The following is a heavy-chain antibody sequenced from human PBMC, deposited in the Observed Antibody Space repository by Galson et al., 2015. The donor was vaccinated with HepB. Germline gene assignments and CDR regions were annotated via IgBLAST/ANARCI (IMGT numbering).Heavy chain of an antibody. D-gene: IGHD6-19*01. CDR3: AKEEDRGSYGTGWYDDC. Sequence: SLRLSCAASGFVFSRYGMHWVRQAPGKGLEWVSFIHVDGREVYYRDSVRGRFTISRDNSNNMLYLEMNNVRPEDTAVYFCAKEEDRGSYGTGWYDDCWGQGTLVTVSS. J-gene: IGHJ4*02. CDR1: GFVFSRYG. V-gene: IGHV3-30*02. CDR2: IHVDGREV.